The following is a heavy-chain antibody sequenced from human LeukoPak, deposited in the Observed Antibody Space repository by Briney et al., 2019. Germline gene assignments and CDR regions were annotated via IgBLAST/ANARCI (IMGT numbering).Heavy chain of an antibody. CDR3: AGVRRYYDSSGYHYNWFDP. CDR2: IYYSGST. CDR1: GGSVSSGSFY. V-gene: IGHV4-61*01. D-gene: IGHD3-22*01. J-gene: IGHJ5*02. Sequence: KSSETLSLTCTVSGGSVSSGSFYWSWIRQPPGKGLEWIGYIYYSGSTNYNPSLKSRVTISGDTSKNQFSLKLSSVTAADTAVYYCAGVRRYYDSSGYHYNWFDPWGQGTLVTVS.